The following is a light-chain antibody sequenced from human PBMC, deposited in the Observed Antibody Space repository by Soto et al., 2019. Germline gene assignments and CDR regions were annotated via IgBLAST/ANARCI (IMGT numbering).Light chain of an antibody. Sequence: EIVMTQSPATLSVSPGERATLSCRASQSISSNLAWYQQKPGQAPRLLIYGASTRATGIPATISGSGSGTEFTLTISSLQSEDFAVYYCQQYNNWPFTFGPGTKVDIK. CDR2: GAS. CDR1: QSISSN. J-gene: IGKJ3*01. V-gene: IGKV3-15*01. CDR3: QQYNNWPFT.